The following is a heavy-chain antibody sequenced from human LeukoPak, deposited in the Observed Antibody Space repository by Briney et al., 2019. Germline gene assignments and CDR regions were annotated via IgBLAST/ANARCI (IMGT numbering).Heavy chain of an antibody. CDR1: GGSISSGSYY. Sequence: SETLFLTCTVSGGSISSGSYYWSWIRQPAGKGLEWIGRIYTSGSTNYNPSLKSRVTISVDTSKNQFSLKLSSVTAADTAVYYCAETPRVWGQGTLVTVSS. D-gene: IGHD2-15*01. CDR2: IYTSGST. J-gene: IGHJ4*02. V-gene: IGHV4-61*02. CDR3: AETPRV.